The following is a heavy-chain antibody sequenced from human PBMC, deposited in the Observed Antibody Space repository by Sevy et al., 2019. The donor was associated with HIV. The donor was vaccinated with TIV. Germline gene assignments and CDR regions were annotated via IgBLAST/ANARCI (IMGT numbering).Heavy chain of an antibody. CDR2: ISYDGSNK. D-gene: IGHD2-15*01. J-gene: IGHJ4*02. CDR1: GFTFSSYG. V-gene: IGHV3-30*18. CDR3: AKDGGCSGGSCYPGVDY. Sequence: GGCLRLSCAASGFTFSSYGMHWVRQAPGKGLEWVAVISYDGSNKYYADSVKGRFTISRDNSKNTLYLQMNSLRAEDTAVYYCAKDGGCSGGSCYPGVDYWGQGTLVTVSS.